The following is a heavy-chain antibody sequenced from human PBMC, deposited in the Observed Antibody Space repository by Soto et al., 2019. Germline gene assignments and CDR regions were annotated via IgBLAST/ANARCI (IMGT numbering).Heavy chain of an antibody. CDR1: GFSLSTNAMG. CDR3: AHRKRVPGWFDL. Sequence: SGPTLVNPTQTLTLTCTFSGFSLSTNAMGVGWIRQPPGKALEWLALIYWDDDKRYNPSLKSRLAITKDTSKNQVVLRMTNMDPVDTATYYCAHRKRVPGWFDLWAQGTLVTVSS. J-gene: IGHJ5*02. CDR2: IYWDDDK. V-gene: IGHV2-5*02. D-gene: IGHD3-3*01.